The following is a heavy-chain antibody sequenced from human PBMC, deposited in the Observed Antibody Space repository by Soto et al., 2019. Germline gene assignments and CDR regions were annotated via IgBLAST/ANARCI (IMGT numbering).Heavy chain of an antibody. Sequence: SETLSLTCTVSGGSISSGGYYWNWIRQHPGKGLEWIGYIYHSGSTYYNPSLKSRVTISVDRSKNQFSLELSSVTAADTAVYYCASSHAGAHITAAVHWGQGTLVTVSS. CDR1: GGSISSGGYY. D-gene: IGHD6-13*01. CDR2: IYHSGST. CDR3: ASSHAGAHITAAVH. V-gene: IGHV4-30-2*01. J-gene: IGHJ4*02.